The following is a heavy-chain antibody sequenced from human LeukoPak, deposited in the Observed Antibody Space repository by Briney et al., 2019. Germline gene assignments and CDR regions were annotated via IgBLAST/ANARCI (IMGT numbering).Heavy chain of an antibody. V-gene: IGHV4-4*07. Sequence: SETLSLTCTVSGGSISSYDWSWIRQPAGKGLEWIGRIYTRGSTNYNPSLKSRVSMSVDTSKKQFSLKLSSVTAADTAVYYCARQRGYSGYGRNYYYYMDVWGKGTTVTISS. D-gene: IGHD5-12*01. CDR1: GGSISSYD. CDR3: ARQRGYSGYGRNYYYYMDV. J-gene: IGHJ6*03. CDR2: IYTRGST.